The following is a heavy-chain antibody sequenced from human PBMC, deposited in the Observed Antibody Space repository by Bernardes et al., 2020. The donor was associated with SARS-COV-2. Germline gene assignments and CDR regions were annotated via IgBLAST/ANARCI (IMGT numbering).Heavy chain of an antibody. Sequence: GGSLRLSCAASGFTFSTYIMNWVRQAPGKGLEWVSVISGSGDSTYYADSVKGRFTISRDNSKNTLYLQMNSLRAEDTAVYYCAKAPYSNYLNNDCWGQGTLVTVSS. CDR1: GFTFSTYI. CDR2: ISGSGDST. J-gene: IGHJ4*02. D-gene: IGHD4-4*01. CDR3: AKAPYSNYLNNDC. V-gene: IGHV3-23*01.